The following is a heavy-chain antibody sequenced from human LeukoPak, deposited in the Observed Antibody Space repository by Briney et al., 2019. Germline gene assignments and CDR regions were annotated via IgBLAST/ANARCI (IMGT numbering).Heavy chain of an antibody. CDR1: GFTFSSYR. CDR2: ISSSSSTI. D-gene: IGHD4-17*01. CDR3: SRCATVTACVY. Sequence: PGGSLRLSCAASGFTFSSYRMNWVRQAPGKGLEWVSYISSSSSTIYYADSVKGRFTISRDNAKNSLYLQMNSLRAEDTAVYYCSRCATVTACVYWGQGTLVTVSS. V-gene: IGHV3-48*01. J-gene: IGHJ4*02.